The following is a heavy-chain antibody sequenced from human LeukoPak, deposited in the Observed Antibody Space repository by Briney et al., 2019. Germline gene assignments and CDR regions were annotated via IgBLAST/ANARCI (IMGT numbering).Heavy chain of an antibody. CDR2: IYTSGST. CDR3: ARSRWLQWVGFDY. D-gene: IGHD5-24*01. V-gene: IGHV4-61*02. J-gene: IGHJ4*02. CDR1: GGSISSGSYY. Sequence: SETLSLTCTVSGGSISSGSYYWSWIRQPAGKGLEWIGRIYTSGSTSYNPSLKSRVTISVDTSKNQFSLKLSSVTAADTAVYYCARSRWLQWVGFDYWGQGTLVTVSS.